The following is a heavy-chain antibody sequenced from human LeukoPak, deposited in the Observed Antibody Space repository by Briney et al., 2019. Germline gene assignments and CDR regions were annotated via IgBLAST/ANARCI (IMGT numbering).Heavy chain of an antibody. Sequence: SETLSLTCTVSGDSMTRGGYYWSWVRQHPGKALEWVAFIYHSGTTFYNPSLKSRTTLSVDTSQNQFSLKLTSVTAADTAVYYCARAVDFRNYFDYWGQGNLVTVSS. CDR3: ARAVDFRNYFDY. CDR1: GDSMTRGGYY. CDR2: IYHSGTT. V-gene: IGHV4-31*03. J-gene: IGHJ4*02. D-gene: IGHD3/OR15-3a*01.